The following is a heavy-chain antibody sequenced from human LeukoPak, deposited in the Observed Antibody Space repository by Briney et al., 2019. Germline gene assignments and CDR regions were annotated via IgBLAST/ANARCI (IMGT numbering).Heavy chain of an antibody. Sequence: GGSLRLSCAASGFSFSSYSMNWVRQAPGKGLEWVSYISSTSNTIYYADSVKGRLTISRDNAENSLYLQMNSLRDEDTAVYYCARKATDFDDWGQGTLVTVSS. CDR1: GFSFSSYS. D-gene: IGHD1-1*01. CDR3: ARKATDFDD. CDR2: ISSTSNTI. J-gene: IGHJ4*02. V-gene: IGHV3-48*02.